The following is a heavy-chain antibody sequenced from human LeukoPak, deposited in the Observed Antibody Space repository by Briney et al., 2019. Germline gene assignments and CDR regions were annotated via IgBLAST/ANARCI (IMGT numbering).Heavy chain of an antibody. CDR2: INHSGST. CDR1: GGSFSGYY. J-gene: IGHJ4*02. Sequence: PSETLSLTCAVYGGSFSGYYWSWIRQPPGKGLEWIGEINHSGSTNYNPSLKSRVTISVDTSKNQFSLKLSSVTAADTAVYYCARDNLAFDYWGQGTLVTVSS. V-gene: IGHV4-34*01. CDR3: ARDNLAFDY.